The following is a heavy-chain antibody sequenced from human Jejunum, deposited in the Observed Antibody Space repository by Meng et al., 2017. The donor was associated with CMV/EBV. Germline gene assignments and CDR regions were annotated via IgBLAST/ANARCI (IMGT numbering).Heavy chain of an antibody. Sequence: QPGASGPGLVKHSAPLSPTCTFSVGTLSISSYYWGWSSQPPGKGLEWIGSIYYSGSTYYNPSLKSRVTISVDTSKNQFSLKLSSVTAADTAVYYCASSLGILGIVDLWGRGTLVTVSS. J-gene: IGHJ2*01. CDR3: ASSLGILGIVDL. D-gene: IGHD7-27*01. CDR1: VGTLSISSYY. V-gene: IGHV4-39*01. CDR2: IYYSGST.